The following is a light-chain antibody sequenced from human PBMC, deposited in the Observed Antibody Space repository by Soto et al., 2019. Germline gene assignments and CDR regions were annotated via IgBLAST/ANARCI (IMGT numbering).Light chain of an antibody. V-gene: IGLV1-40*01. CDR3: QSYDIRLSAWV. CDR2: GYT. Sequence: QSVLTQPPSVSGAPGQRVTISCTGSSSNIGAGYDVQWYQQVPGTAPKLLIYGYTTRPSGVPDRFSGSKSGTSASLAITGLQAEDEADYYCQSYDIRLSAWVFGGGTKLTVL. CDR1: SSNIGAGYD. J-gene: IGLJ3*02.